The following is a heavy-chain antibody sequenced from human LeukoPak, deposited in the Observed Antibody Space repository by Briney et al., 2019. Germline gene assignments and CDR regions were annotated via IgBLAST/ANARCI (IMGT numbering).Heavy chain of an antibody. Sequence: GGSLRLSCAASGFPFSTYWMSWVRRAPGKGLEWVANINQDGTEKYYVDSVKGRFTISRDYAKNSLYLQMNSLKIEDTAVYYCRSRDSRAYFDFDYWGQGTLVTVSS. CDR3: RSRDSRAYFDFDY. D-gene: IGHD3-22*01. V-gene: IGHV3-7*03. CDR2: INQDGTEK. CDR1: GFPFSTYW. J-gene: IGHJ4*02.